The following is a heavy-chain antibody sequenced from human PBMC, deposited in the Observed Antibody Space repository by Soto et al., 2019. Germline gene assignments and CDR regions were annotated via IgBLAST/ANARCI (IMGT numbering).Heavy chain of an antibody. Sequence: EVQLVQSGAEVKKPWESLKISCQASGHRLMDFWIGWVRQMPGKGLEWMGNIYPGDSDTRYRPSFQGQVPISADKSSSTAYLQWSSLQASDTAMYYCGATRGIGNYYFDYWGQGTLVTVPS. CDR3: GATRGIGNYYFDY. V-gene: IGHV5-51*03. D-gene: IGHD6-13*01. CDR2: IYPGDSDT. J-gene: IGHJ4*02. CDR1: GHRLMDFW.